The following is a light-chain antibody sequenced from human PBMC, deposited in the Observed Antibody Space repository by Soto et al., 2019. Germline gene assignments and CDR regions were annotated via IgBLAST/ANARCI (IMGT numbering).Light chain of an antibody. CDR2: EVS. CDR1: SSDVGGYNY. CDR3: SSYTSSSTHYV. V-gene: IGLV2-14*01. Sequence: QSALTQPAPVSGSPGQSITIFCTGTSSDVGGYNYVSWYQQHPGKAPKLMIYEVSNRPSGVSNRFSGSKSGNTASLTISGLQAEDEADYYCSSYTSSSTHYVFGSGTKLTVL. J-gene: IGLJ1*01.